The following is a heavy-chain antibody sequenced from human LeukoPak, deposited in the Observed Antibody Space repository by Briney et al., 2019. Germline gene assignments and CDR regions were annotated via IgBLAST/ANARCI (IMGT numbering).Heavy chain of an antibody. J-gene: IGHJ3*02. CDR3: ARAPIPDAFDI. CDR1: GYSISSRYY. Sequence: KPSETLSLTCAVSGYSISSRYYWSWIRQPPGKGLEWIGYIYYSGSTYYNPSLKSRVTISVDTSKNQFSLKLSSVTAADTAVYYCARAPIPDAFDIWGQGTMVTVSS. CDR2: IYYSGST. V-gene: IGHV4-30-4*08.